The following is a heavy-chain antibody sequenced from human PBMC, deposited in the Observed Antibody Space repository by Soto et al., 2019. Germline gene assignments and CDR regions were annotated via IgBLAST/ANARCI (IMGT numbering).Heavy chain of an antibody. CDR3: AQTLGLAVAGPGRFDL. D-gene: IGHD6-19*01. CDR2: IIPIFGTA. J-gene: IGHJ2*01. Sequence: QVQLVQSGAEVKKPGSSAKVSCKASGGTFSSYAISWVRQAPGQGLGWMGGIIPIFGTANYAQKFQGRVTITADESTSTAYMELSSLRSEDTAVYYCAQTLGLAVAGPGRFDLWGRGTLVTVSS. CDR1: GGTFSSYA. V-gene: IGHV1-69*12.